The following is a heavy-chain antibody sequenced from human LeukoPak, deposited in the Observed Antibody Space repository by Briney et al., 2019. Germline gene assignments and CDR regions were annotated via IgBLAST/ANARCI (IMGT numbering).Heavy chain of an antibody. CDR2: IEQDGSEK. CDR3: ARDRALAGRAFDI. V-gene: IGHV3-7*01. D-gene: IGHD1-26*01. Sequence: GGSLRLSCAASGFTFSSYGMSWVRQAPGKGLECVAHIEQDGSEKYYVDSVTGRFTISRDNAKNSLYLQMNSLRAEDTAVYYCARDRALAGRAFDIWGQGTMVTVSS. J-gene: IGHJ3*02. CDR1: GFTFSSYG.